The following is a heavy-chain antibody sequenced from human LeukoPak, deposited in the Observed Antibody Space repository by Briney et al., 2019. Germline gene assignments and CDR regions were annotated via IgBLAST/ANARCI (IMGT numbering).Heavy chain of an antibody. D-gene: IGHD3-10*01. CDR2: TYSNGRT. V-gene: IGHV3-53*01. J-gene: IGHJ6*03. CDR1: GFTVSSNY. CDR3: ARVLSGRGSLYDYYYYMDV. Sequence: GRSLRLSCAASGFTVSSNYMSWVRQAPGKGLEWVSVTYSNGRTYYADSVKGRFTISRDISKNTLYLQMNSLRAEDTAVYYCARVLSGRGSLYDYYYYMDVWGKGTTVTISS.